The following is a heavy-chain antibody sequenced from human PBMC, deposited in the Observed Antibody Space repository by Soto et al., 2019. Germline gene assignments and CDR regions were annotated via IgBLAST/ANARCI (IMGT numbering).Heavy chain of an antibody. CDR2: ISSSSSYI. Sequence: PGGSLRLSCAASGFTFSSYSMNWVRQAPGKGLEWVSSISSSSSYIYYADSVKGRFTISRDNAKNSLYLQMNSLRAEDTAVYYCARVSGGDWYTDGMDVWGQGTTVTVSS. D-gene: IGHD2-21*02. J-gene: IGHJ6*02. V-gene: IGHV3-21*01. CDR3: ARVSGGDWYTDGMDV. CDR1: GFTFSSYS.